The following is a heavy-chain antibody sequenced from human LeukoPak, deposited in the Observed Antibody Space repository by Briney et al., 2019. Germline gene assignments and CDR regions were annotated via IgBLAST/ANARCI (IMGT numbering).Heavy chain of an antibody. CDR3: ATGPFGELLFLPYDY. CDR2: FDPEDGET. Sequence: ASVKVSRKVSGYTLTELSMHWVRQAPGKGLEWMGGFDPEDGETIYAQKFQGRATMTEDTSTDTAYMELSSLRSEDTAVYYCATGPFGELLFLPYDYWGQGTLVTVSS. J-gene: IGHJ4*02. D-gene: IGHD3-10*01. V-gene: IGHV1-24*01. CDR1: GYTLTELS.